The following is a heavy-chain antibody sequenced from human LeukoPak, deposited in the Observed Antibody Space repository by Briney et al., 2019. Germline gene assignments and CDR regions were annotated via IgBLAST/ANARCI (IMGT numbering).Heavy chain of an antibody. Sequence: SETLSLTCAVYGGSFSGYYWSWIRQPPGKGLEWIGEINHSGSTNYNPSLKSRVTISVDTSKNQFSLKLSSVTAADTAVYYCARRPPTDWGLDYWGQGTLVTVSS. CDR1: GGSFSGYY. J-gene: IGHJ4*02. V-gene: IGHV4-34*01. CDR3: ARRPPTDWGLDY. CDR2: INHSGST. D-gene: IGHD3-9*01.